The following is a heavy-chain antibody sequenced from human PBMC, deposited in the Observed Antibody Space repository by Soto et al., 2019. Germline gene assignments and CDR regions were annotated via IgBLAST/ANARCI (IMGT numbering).Heavy chain of an antibody. CDR3: AKNWNWGSLVH. CDR1: GDSIGTDY. Sequence: PSETLCLTCTVSGDSIGTDYWSWIRQSPGKGLEWIGFIYYGGSTNYNPSLKSRVTISVDTPKNQFSLKLSSVTAADTAVYYCAKNWNWGSLVHWGQGTLVTVSS. D-gene: IGHD7-27*01. V-gene: IGHV4-59*08. CDR2: IYYGGST. J-gene: IGHJ4*02.